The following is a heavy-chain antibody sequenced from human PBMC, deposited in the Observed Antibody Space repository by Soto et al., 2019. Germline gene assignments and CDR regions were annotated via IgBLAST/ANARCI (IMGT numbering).Heavy chain of an antibody. J-gene: IGHJ4*02. Sequence: ASVKVSCKASGGTFSSYAISWVRQAPGQGLEWMGGIIPIFGTANYAQKFQGRVTITADESTSTAYMELGSLRSEDTAVYYCARGPPSDYDSSGYIGAGPYYFDYWGQGTLVTVSS. CDR1: GGTFSSYA. CDR2: IIPIFGTA. CDR3: ARGPPSDYDSSGYIGAGPYYFDY. V-gene: IGHV1-69*13. D-gene: IGHD3-22*01.